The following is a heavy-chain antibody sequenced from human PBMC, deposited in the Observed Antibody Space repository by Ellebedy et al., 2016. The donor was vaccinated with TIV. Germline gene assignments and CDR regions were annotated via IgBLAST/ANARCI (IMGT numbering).Heavy chain of an antibody. CDR1: GSSIDDYY. Sequence: SETLSLTCTVSGSSIDDYYWTWIRQPPGKGLEWVGYVYYPIGSTNYSPSLKSRVTIAVDTSKNQFSLNLNSVTAAGTAVYYCARHIVVPTPGFDYWGQGALVTVSS. D-gene: IGHD1-26*01. CDR3: ARHIVVPTPGFDY. CDR2: VYYPIGST. J-gene: IGHJ4*02. V-gene: IGHV4-59*08.